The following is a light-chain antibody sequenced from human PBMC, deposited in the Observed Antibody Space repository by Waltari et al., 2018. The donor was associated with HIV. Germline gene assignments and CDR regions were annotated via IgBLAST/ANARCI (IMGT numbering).Light chain of an antibody. CDR3: SSYTTTNTRI. Sequence: QSALTQPASVSGSPGQSITISCTGTSSDIGAYEYVSWYRQHPDKAPQLLIYDVFYRSSGVSHRFSGSKSGNTASLTISGLQAEDEAVYSCSSYTTTNTRIFGGRTKLTVL. V-gene: IGLV2-14*03. CDR2: DVF. J-gene: IGLJ2*01. CDR1: SSDIGAYEY.